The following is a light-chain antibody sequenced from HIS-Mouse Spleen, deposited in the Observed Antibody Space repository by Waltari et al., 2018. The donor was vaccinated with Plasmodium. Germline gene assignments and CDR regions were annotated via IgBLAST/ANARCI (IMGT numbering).Light chain of an antibody. J-gene: IGKJ3*01. CDR1: QSVSSK. CDR2: GAS. Sequence: EIVMTQSPATLSVSPGERATLSCRASQSVSSKVTWYQQKPGQAPRLLIYGASTRATGIPARFSGSWSGTEFTLTISSLQSEDFAGYYCQQYNNWSYTFGPGTKVDIK. V-gene: IGKV3-15*01. CDR3: QQYNNWSYT.